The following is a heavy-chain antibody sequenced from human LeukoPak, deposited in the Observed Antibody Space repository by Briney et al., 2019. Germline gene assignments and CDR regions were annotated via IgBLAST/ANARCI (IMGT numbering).Heavy chain of an antibody. CDR1: GGTFSSYA. V-gene: IGHV1-69*13. CDR2: IIPIFGTA. CDR3: ARDRGNGDYGTHYFDY. J-gene: IGHJ4*02. Sequence: SVKVSCKASGGTFSSYAISWVRQAPGQGLEWMGGIIPIFGTANYAQKFQGRVTITADESTSTAYMELSSLRSEDTAVYYCARDRGNGDYGTHYFDYWGQGTLVTVSS. D-gene: IGHD4-17*01.